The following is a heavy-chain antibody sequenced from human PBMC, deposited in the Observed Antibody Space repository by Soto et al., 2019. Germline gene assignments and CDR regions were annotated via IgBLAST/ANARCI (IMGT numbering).Heavy chain of an antibody. Sequence: GGSLRLSCTASGFTFGDYAMSWFRQAPGKGLEWVGFIRSKAYGGTTEYAASVKGRFTISRDDSKSIAYLQMNSLKTEDTAVYYCTRAGAYGSGSYYNSDYFDYWGQGTLVTVSS. CDR3: TRAGAYGSGSYYNSDYFDY. D-gene: IGHD3-10*01. J-gene: IGHJ4*02. V-gene: IGHV3-49*03. CDR2: IRSKAYGGTT. CDR1: GFTFGDYA.